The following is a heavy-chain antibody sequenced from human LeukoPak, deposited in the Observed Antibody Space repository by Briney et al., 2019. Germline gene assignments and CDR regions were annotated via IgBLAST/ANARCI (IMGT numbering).Heavy chain of an antibody. CDR1: GYTFTNYG. J-gene: IGHJ3*02. D-gene: IGHD1-26*01. CDR3: ARVVDYDAFDI. Sequence: GASVKVSCKASGYTFTNYGLSWVRQAPGQGLEWMGWISAYNGNTNYAQKLQGRVTMTTDTSTSTAYIELRSLRSHDTAVYYCARVVDYDAFDIWGQGKMVTVSS. V-gene: IGHV1-18*01. CDR2: ISAYNGNT.